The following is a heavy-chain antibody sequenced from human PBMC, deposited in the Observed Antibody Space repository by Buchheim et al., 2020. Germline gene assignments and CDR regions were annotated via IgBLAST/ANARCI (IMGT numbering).Heavy chain of an antibody. CDR3: AGVVGLRGSPRPYYYYYYIDV. V-gene: IGHV4-31*03. CDR2: IYYSGRGNT. J-gene: IGHJ6*03. D-gene: IGHD5-12*01. Sequence: QVRLQESGPGLVKPSQTLSLTCTVSGGSISSGPYYWSWIRQHPGKGLEWIGYIYYSGRGNTYYNPSLKSRVTVSVDTSKNQFSLKLSSVTAADTAVYYCAGVVGLRGSPRPYYYYYYIDVWGKGTT. CDR1: GGSISSGPYY.